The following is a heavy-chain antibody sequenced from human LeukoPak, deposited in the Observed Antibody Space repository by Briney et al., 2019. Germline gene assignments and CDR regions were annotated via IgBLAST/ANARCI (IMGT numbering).Heavy chain of an antibody. CDR3: ARDSLPMAVTGPFDH. V-gene: IGHV3-33*01. J-gene: IGHJ4*02. CDR2: IWFDGSNI. D-gene: IGHD6-19*01. Sequence: PGRSLRLSCAASGFNFSSYGMHWVRQAPGKGLEWVTSIWFDGSNIHYADSVKGRVIISRDNSKSALYLQMNSLGAEGTAIYYCARDSLPMAVTGPFDHWGQGALVTVSS. CDR1: GFNFSSYG.